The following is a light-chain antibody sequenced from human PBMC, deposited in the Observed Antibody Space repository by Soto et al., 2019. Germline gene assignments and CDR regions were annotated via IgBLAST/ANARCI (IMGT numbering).Light chain of an antibody. CDR3: SSYTSSSTYV. CDR2: DVS. Sequence: QSVLTQPASVSGSPGQSITISCTGTSSDVGGYNYVSWYQQHPGKAPKLMIYDVSNRPSGVSNRFSGSKSGSTASLIISGLQAEDEADYYCSSYTSSSTYVFGTGTKVTVL. CDR1: SSDVGGYNY. J-gene: IGLJ1*01. V-gene: IGLV2-14*01.